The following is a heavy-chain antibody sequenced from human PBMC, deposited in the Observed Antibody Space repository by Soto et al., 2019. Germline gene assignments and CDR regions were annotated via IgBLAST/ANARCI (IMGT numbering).Heavy chain of an antibody. CDR3: ARGGRRYYDSSGYYAPNNFDY. V-gene: IGHV6-1*01. CDR1: GDSVSSNSAA. Sequence: PSQTLSLTCAISGDSVSSNSAAWNWIRQSPSRGLEWLGRTYYRSKWYNDYAVSVKSRITINPDTSKNQFSLQLNSVTPEDTAVYYCARGGRRYYDSSGYYAPNNFDYWGQGTLVTVSS. J-gene: IGHJ4*02. D-gene: IGHD3-22*01. CDR2: TYYRSKWYN.